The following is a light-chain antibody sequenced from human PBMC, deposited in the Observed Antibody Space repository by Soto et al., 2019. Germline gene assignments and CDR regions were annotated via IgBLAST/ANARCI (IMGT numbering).Light chain of an antibody. Sequence: NFMLTQPHSVSESPGETVTISCTRTSGGIASNYVQWYQQRPGSAPTMVIYEHNQRPSGVPDRFSGSTDGSSNSASLTISGLQTEDEADYYCQSYESSLVLVGGGTKLTVL. CDR1: SGGIASNY. J-gene: IGLJ2*01. V-gene: IGLV6-57*04. CDR3: QSYESSLVL. CDR2: EHN.